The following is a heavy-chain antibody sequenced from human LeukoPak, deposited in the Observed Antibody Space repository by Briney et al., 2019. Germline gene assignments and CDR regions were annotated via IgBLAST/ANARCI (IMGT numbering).Heavy chain of an antibody. CDR1: GFTFSSYA. CDR3: AKRGDTDARWTGGYFDY. J-gene: IGHJ4*02. D-gene: IGHD3-10*01. Sequence: PGGSLRLSCAASGFTFSSYAMSWVRQAPGKGLEWVSAISGSGGSTYYADSVKGRFTISRDNPKNTLYLQMNSLRAEDTAVYYCAKRGDTDARWTGGYFDYWGQGTLVTVSS. V-gene: IGHV3-23*01. CDR2: ISGSGGST.